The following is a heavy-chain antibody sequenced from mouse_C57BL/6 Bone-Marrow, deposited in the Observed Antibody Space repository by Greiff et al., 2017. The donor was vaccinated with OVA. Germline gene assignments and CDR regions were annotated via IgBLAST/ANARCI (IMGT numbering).Heavy chain of an antibody. CDR2: INPYNGGT. D-gene: IGHD2-2*01. Sequence: VQLQQSGPVLVKPGASVKMSCKASGYTFTDYYMNWVKQSHGKSLEWIGVINPYNGGTSYNQKFKGKATLTVDKSSSTAYMELNSLTSEDSAVYYCARGDLLWLPYFDYWGQGTTLTVSS. J-gene: IGHJ2*01. V-gene: IGHV1-19*01. CDR3: ARGDLLWLPYFDY. CDR1: GYTFTDYY.